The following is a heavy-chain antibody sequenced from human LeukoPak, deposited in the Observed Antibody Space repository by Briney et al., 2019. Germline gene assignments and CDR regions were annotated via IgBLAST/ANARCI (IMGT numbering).Heavy chain of an antibody. J-gene: IGHJ4*02. CDR2: IYQSGST. CDR1: GGSVSTIGYS. CDR3: ARVSGYDFDAQYYFDY. V-gene: IGHV4-30-2*01. Sequence: SQTLSLTCGVSGGSVSTIGYSWSWIRQPPGKGLEWIGYIYQSGSTSYNPSLQSRVTISIDKSKNQFSLKLSSVTAADTAVYYCARVSGYDFDAQYYFDYWGQGTLVTVSS. D-gene: IGHD5-12*01.